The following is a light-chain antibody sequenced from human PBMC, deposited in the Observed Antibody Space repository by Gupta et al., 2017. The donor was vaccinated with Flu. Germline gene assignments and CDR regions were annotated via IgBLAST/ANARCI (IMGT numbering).Light chain of an antibody. CDR1: SSDVGGYNS. CDR2: DVS. CDR3: SSDGSSSTLV. Sequence: QSALTQPASVSGSPGQSITISCTGTSSDVGGYNSVSWYQQHPGKAPKLMIYDVSKRPAGVANRFSGSKSGNTASLTISGLQADDEADYYCSSDGSSSTLVFGGRTKLTVL. V-gene: IGLV2-14*03. J-gene: IGLJ3*02.